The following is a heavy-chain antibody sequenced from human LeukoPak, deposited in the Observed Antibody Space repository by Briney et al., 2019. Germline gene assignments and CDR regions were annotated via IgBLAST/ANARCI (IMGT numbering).Heavy chain of an antibody. CDR1: GFTFHNYA. J-gene: IGHJ4*02. Sequence: PGGSLRLSCAASGFTFHNYAMSWVRQAPGKGLEWVSTIGDSGVTTYYADSVKGRFTISRDNSKNTLYLQMNSLRDEDTAVYYCANRITVPGWRIFDYWGQGTLVTVSS. CDR3: ANRITVPGWRIFDY. CDR2: IGDSGVTT. V-gene: IGHV3-23*01. D-gene: IGHD1-14*01.